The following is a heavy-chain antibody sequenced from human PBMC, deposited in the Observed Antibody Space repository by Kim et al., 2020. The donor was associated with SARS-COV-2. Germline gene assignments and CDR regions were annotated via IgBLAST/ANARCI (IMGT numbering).Heavy chain of an antibody. D-gene: IGHD2-8*01. CDR2: INHSGST. J-gene: IGHJ6*02. CDR3: VRVGVGGAVFHGMDV. CDR1: GGPFSGHF. V-gene: IGHV4-34*01. Sequence: SETLSLTCAVYGGPFSGHFWSWIRQPPGKGLAWIGDINHSGSTKYNPSLKSRVTISVDTSKKQFSLRLSSVTAADTAVYYCVRVGVGGAVFHGMDVWGQGTTVTVSS.